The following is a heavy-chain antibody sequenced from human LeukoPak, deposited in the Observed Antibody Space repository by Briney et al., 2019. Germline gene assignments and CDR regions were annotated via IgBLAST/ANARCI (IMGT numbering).Heavy chain of an antibody. D-gene: IGHD3-22*01. CDR3: ARGPAQYYDSSGYYSLRD. CDR2: VNHGGRT. J-gene: IGHJ4*02. Sequence: SGTLSLTCAVSGGSISSSNWWSWVRQPPGKGLEWIGEVNHGGRTNYNPSLKNRVTISVDTSKNQFSLKLSSVTAADTAVYYCARGPAQYYDSSGYYSLRDWGQGTLVTVSS. CDR1: GGSISSSNW. V-gene: IGHV4-4*02.